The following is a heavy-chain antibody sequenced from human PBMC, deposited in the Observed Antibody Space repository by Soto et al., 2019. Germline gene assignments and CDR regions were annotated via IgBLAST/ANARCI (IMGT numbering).Heavy chain of an antibody. CDR2: IYWDDDK. J-gene: IGHJ1*01. CDR1: GFSLSTSGVG. Sequence: QITLKESGPTLVKPTQPLTLTCTFSGFSLSTSGVGVGWIRQPPGKALEWLALIYWDDDKRYSPSLKSRLTITKDTSKNQVVLTMTNMDPVDTATYYCAHSLYGDYLDEYFQHWGQGTLVTVSS. D-gene: IGHD4-17*01. CDR3: AHSLYGDYLDEYFQH. V-gene: IGHV2-5*02.